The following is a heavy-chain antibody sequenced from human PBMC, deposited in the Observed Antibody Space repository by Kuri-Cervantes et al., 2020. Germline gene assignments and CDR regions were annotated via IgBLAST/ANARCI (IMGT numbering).Heavy chain of an antibody. J-gene: IGHJ3*02. D-gene: IGHD2-15*01. Sequence: LSLTCAASGFTFSSYAMSWVRQAPGKGLEWVSAISGSGGSTYYADSVKGRFTIPRDNSKNTLYLQMNSLRAEDTAVYYCASEYCSGGSCYSVDAFDIWGQGTMVTVSS. CDR1: GFTFSSYA. V-gene: IGHV3-23*01. CDR3: ASEYCSGGSCYSVDAFDI. CDR2: ISGSGGST.